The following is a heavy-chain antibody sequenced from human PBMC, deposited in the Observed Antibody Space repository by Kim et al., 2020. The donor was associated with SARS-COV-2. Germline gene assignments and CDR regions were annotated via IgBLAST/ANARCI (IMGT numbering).Heavy chain of an antibody. Sequence: SETLSLTCAVYGGSFSGYYWSWIRQPPGKGLEWIGEINHSGSTNYNPSLKSRVTISVDTSKNQFSLKLSSVTAADTAVYYCARGLVVVVPPSGYYYYMDVWGKGTTVTVSS. CDR1: GGSFSGYY. CDR3: ARGLVVVVPPSGYYYYMDV. CDR2: INHSGST. J-gene: IGHJ6*03. D-gene: IGHD2-2*01. V-gene: IGHV4-34*01.